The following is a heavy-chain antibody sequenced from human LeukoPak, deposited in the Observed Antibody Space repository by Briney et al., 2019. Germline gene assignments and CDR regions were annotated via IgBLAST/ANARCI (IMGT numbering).Heavy chain of an antibody. CDR2: IYYSGST. D-gene: IGHD5-18*01. Sequence: SETLSLTCTVSGGSISSGDYYWSWIRLPSGKGLEWIGYIYYSGSTYYNPSLKSRVTISVDTSKNQFSLKLSSVTAADTAVYYCARTSFGYSSLNFDPWGQGTLVTVSS. V-gene: IGHV4-30-4*01. J-gene: IGHJ5*02. CDR3: ARTSFGYSSLNFDP. CDR1: GGSISSGDYY.